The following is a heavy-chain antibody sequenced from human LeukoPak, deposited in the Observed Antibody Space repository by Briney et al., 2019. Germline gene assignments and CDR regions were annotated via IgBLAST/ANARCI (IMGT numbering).Heavy chain of an antibody. J-gene: IGHJ6*02. D-gene: IGHD2-2*01. V-gene: IGHV4-39*01. CDR1: GGSISSSSYY. CDR2: IYYSGST. Sequence: PSETLTLTCTVSGGSISSSSYYWGWIRQPPGKGLEWIGSIYYSGSTYYNPSLKSRVTISVDTSKIQFSLKLSSVTAADTAVYYCASLKTVPAATTYYYYGMDVWGQGTTVTVSS. CDR3: ASLKTVPAATTYYYYGMDV.